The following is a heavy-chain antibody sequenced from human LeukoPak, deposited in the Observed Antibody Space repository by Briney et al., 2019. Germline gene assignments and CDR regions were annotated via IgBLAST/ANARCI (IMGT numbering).Heavy chain of an antibody. CDR1: GFTFSSYW. J-gene: IGHJ4*02. V-gene: IGHV3-7*01. D-gene: IGHD2-21*02. CDR3: ARGDLVVTLEGPIDY. CDR2: IKQDGSEK. Sequence: GGSLRLSCAASGFTFSSYWMTWVRQAPGKGLEWVANIKQDGSEKYYVDSVKGRFTISRDNAKNSLYLQMNSLRAEDTAVYYCARGDLVVTLEGPIDYWGQGTLVTVSS.